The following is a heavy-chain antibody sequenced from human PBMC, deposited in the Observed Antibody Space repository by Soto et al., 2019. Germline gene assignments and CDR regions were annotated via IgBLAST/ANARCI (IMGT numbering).Heavy chain of an antibody. CDR3: ARVSRVRGDAFDI. D-gene: IGHD3-10*01. J-gene: IGHJ3*02. V-gene: IGHV1-2*04. CDR2: INPNSGGT. Sequence: GASVKVSCKASGYTFTGYYMHWVRQAPGQGLEWMGWINPNSGGTNYAQKFQGWVTVTRDTSISTAYMELSRLRSDDTAVYYCARVSRVRGDAFDIWGQGTMVTVSS. CDR1: GYTFTGYY.